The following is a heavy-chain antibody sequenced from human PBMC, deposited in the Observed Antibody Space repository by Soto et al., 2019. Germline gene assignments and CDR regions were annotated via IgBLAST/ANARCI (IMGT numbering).Heavy chain of an antibody. CDR3: AREGPNDAFDI. CDR2: XXXXXXTI. V-gene: IGHV3-48*03. Sequence: QPGGSLRLSCAASGFTFSSYEMNWVRQAPGKGLXXXXXXXXXXXTINNADSVKGRFTISRDNAKNSLYLQVNSLRAEDTAVYYCAREGPNDAFDIWGQGTVVTVSS. CDR1: GFTFSSYE. J-gene: IGHJ3*02.